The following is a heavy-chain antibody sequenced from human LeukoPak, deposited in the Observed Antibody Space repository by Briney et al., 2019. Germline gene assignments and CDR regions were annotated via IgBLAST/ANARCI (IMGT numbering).Heavy chain of an antibody. CDR2: IIPIFGTA. CDR1: GYTFTSYA. D-gene: IGHD3-22*01. CDR3: SSYKNYYDSSGYYFDY. Sequence: SVKVSCKASGYTFTSYAISWVRQAPGQGLEWMGGIIPIFGTANYAQKFQGRVTITTDESTSTAYMELSSLRSEDTAVYYCSSYKNYYDSSGYYFDYWGQGTLVTVSS. V-gene: IGHV1-69*05. J-gene: IGHJ4*02.